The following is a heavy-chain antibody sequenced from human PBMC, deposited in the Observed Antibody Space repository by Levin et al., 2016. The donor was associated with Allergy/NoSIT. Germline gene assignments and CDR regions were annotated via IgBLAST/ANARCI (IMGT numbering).Heavy chain of an antibody. V-gene: IGHV4-34*01. Sequence: SETLSLTCTVHGVSFSSYYWNWVRQSPGKGLEWIGEINYSGSTKYNPSLGSRVAMSVDTSKNQVSLDLTSVTAADTAVYYCARGRSTIFGIVYGMDVWGQGTTVTVSS. J-gene: IGHJ6*02. CDR3: ARGRSTIFGIVYGMDV. CDR2: INYSGST. D-gene: IGHD3-3*01. CDR1: GVSFSSYY.